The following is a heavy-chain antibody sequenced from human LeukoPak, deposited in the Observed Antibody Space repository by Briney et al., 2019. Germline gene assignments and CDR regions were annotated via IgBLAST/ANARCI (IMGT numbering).Heavy chain of an antibody. CDR1: GFTFSSYS. D-gene: IGHD6-13*01. J-gene: IGHJ4*02. CDR3: AKSPARGYSSTWLYFDY. V-gene: IGHV3-21*04. Sequence: PGGSLRLSCAASGFTFSSYSMNWVRQAPGKGLEWVSSISSSSSYIYYADSVKGRFTISRDNAKNSLYLQMNSLRAEDTALYYCAKSPARGYSSTWLYFDYWGQGTLVTVSS. CDR2: ISSSSSYI.